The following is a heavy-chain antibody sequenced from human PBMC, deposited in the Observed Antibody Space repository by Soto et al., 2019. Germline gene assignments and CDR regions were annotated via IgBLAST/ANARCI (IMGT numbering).Heavy chain of an antibody. D-gene: IGHD3-16*01. CDR2: VSASGRRR. CDR1: GIEFSNYA. V-gene: IGHV3-23*01. CDR3: AKDGNWLDVYYDV. J-gene: IGHJ4*02. Sequence: EVQLLESGGGLVQPGGSLRLSCVGSGIEFSNYAMSWVRQAPGKGLEWVSIVSASGRRRYHADSVKGRFPISRDNSKNTLYLHMTHLRAEDTAVYYCAKDGNWLDVYYDVWGQGTPVTVSS.